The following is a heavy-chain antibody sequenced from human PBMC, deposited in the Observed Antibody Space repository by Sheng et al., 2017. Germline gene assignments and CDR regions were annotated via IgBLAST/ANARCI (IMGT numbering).Heavy chain of an antibody. J-gene: IGHJ4*02. D-gene: IGHD3-10*01. Sequence: EVQLLESGGGLVQPGGSLRLSCAASGFTFSNYAMSWVRQAPGKGLEWVSVISGSGDSTYYADSVKGRFTISRDNPKNTLYLQMNSLRAEDTAVYYCAKDRSGSGSYYPDYWGLGNAGSPVSS. V-gene: IGHV3-23*01. CDR3: AKDRSGSGSYYPDY. CDR1: GFTFSNYA. CDR2: ISGSGDST.